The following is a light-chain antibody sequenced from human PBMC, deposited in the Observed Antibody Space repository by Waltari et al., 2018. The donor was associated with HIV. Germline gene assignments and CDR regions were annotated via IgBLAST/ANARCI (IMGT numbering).Light chain of an antibody. CDR2: WAS. Sequence: DIVMTQSTNSLAVSLGERATINCRSSRTILFSSDNRNCLAWYQQKPGQSPKLLIYWASTRASGVPDRFSGSGSGTNFSLTISTLQTDDVALYYCQQYYSLGPTFGGGTKVEIK. CDR1: RTILFSSDNRNC. V-gene: IGKV4-1*01. CDR3: QQYYSLGPT. J-gene: IGKJ4*01.